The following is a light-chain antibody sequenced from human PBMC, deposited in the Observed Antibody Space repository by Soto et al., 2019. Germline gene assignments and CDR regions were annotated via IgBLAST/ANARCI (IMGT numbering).Light chain of an antibody. V-gene: IGLV6-57*03. CDR3: HCHDSRDQVYV. CDR1: SGSIDSSF. Sequence: NFMLTQPHSVSEFPGKTVIISCTRSSGSIDSSFVQWYQQRPGSAPTTVIYDDDQRPSGVPGRFSGSLDISTNSASLSISGLLPEDEADYYCHCHDSRDQVYVIGSGTKLTVL. CDR2: DDD. J-gene: IGLJ1*01.